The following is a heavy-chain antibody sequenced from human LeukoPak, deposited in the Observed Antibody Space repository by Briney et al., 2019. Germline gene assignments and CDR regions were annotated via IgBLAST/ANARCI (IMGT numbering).Heavy chain of an antibody. J-gene: IGHJ5*02. CDR3: ARLVRNYDILTGYYWDRFDP. CDR1: DGSISSSSYY. CDR2: IYYSGST. Sequence: SETLSLTCTVSDGSISSSSYYWGWIRQPPGKGLEWIRSIYYSGSTYYNPSLKSRVTISVDTSKNQFSLKLSSVTAADTAVYYCARLVRNYDILTGYYWDRFDPWGQGTLVTVSS. D-gene: IGHD3-9*01. V-gene: IGHV4-39*01.